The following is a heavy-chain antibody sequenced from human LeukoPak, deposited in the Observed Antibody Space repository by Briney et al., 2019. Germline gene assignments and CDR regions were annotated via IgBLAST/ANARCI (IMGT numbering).Heavy chain of an antibody. J-gene: IGHJ1*01. V-gene: IGHV3-23*01. D-gene: IGHD3-16*01. Sequence: GGSLRLSCAASGFTFSSDAMNWVRQAPGEGLEWVSRISGSGGSTYYADSVKGRFTISRDNSKNTLYLQMNSLRADDTAVYYCAKERGDTLYEYFAHWGQGALATVSS. CDR1: GFTFSSDA. CDR3: AKERGDTLYEYFAH. CDR2: ISGSGGST.